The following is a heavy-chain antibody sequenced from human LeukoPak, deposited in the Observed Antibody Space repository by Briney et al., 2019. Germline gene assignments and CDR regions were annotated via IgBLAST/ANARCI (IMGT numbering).Heavy chain of an antibody. CDR1: GGSISADY. D-gene: IGHD5-24*01. CDR3: AQSGDGYKFDR. Sequence: SETLSLTCSVSGGSISADYWNWIRQSPGKGLEWIGYIYYTGSTTYNPSLKSRVTIVVDSSKRQFSLKVTSVTAADTAVYFCAQSGDGYKFDRWGQGTLVTVSS. V-gene: IGHV4-59*12. CDR2: IYYTGST. J-gene: IGHJ4*02.